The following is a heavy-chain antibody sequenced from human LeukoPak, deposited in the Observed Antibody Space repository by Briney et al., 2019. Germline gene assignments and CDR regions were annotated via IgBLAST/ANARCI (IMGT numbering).Heavy chain of an antibody. CDR1: GFTFSSYA. CDR2: ISGSGGST. D-gene: IGHD3-10*01. V-gene: IGHV3-23*01. J-gene: IGHJ1*01. Sequence: GGSLRLSCAASGFTFSSYAMSWVRQAPGKGLEWVSAISGSGGSTYYADSVKGRFTISRDNSKNTLYLQMNSLRAEDTAVYYCAKPRFGESFHFAEYFQHWGQGTLVTVSS. CDR3: AKPRFGESFHFAEYFQH.